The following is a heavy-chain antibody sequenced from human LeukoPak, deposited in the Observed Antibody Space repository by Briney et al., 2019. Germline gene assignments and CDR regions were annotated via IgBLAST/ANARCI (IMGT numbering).Heavy chain of an antibody. CDR1: GYTFSSYG. Sequence: ASVKVSCKASGYTFSSYGISWVRQAPGQGLEWMGWISAYNHNTNYAQKFQGRVTITTDTSTSTAYMELRSLRSDDTAVYYCARDDSTGYYLNYYGMDVWGQGTTVTVSS. CDR3: ARDDSTGYYLNYYGMDV. CDR2: ISAYNHNT. V-gene: IGHV1-18*01. J-gene: IGHJ6*02. D-gene: IGHD3-22*01.